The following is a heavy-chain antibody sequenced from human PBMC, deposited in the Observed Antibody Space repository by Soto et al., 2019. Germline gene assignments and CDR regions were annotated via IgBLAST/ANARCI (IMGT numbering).Heavy chain of an antibody. Sequence: PGGSLRLSCAASAFTFSSYGMHWVRQAPGKGLEWVAVIWYDGSNKNYADSVQGRFTISRDNSKNTLYLQMNSLRAEDTAVYYCARDRNSNPHYSYYYMDVWGKGTTVTVSS. CDR2: IWYDGSNK. V-gene: IGHV3-33*01. CDR1: AFTFSSYG. CDR3: ARDRNSNPHYSYYYMDV. D-gene: IGHD4-4*01. J-gene: IGHJ6*03.